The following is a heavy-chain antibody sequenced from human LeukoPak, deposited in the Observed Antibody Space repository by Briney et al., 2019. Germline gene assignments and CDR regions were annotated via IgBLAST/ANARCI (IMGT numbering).Heavy chain of an antibody. D-gene: IGHD6-6*01. Sequence: GGSLRLSCAASGFTLSSYSINWVRQAPGEGLEGVSSISSTSTYIYYADSVKGRFSISRDNAKNSVYLQMNSLRAEDTAVYYCARDERAARPNLDYWGQGVLVTVSS. CDR2: ISSTSTYI. J-gene: IGHJ4*02. CDR3: ARDERAARPNLDY. CDR1: GFTLSSYS. V-gene: IGHV3-21*01.